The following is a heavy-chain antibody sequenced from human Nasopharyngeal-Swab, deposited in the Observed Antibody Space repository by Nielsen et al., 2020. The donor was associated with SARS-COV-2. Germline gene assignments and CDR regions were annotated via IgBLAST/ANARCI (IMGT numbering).Heavy chain of an antibody. V-gene: IGHV4-34*09. CDR2: INHSGST. Sequence: WIRQPPRKGLEWIGEINHSGSTNYNPSLKSRVTISVDTSKNQFSLKLSSVTAADTAVYYCARESGRVGSYFYYYYYMDVWGKGTTVTVSS. D-gene: IGHD3-10*01. CDR3: ARESGRVGSYFYYYYYMDV. J-gene: IGHJ6*03.